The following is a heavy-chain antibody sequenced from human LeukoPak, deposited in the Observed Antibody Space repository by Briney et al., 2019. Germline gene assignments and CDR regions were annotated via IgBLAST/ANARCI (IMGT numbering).Heavy chain of an antibody. V-gene: IGHV4-4*02. Sequence: SGTLSLTCAVSGGSISSSNWWSWIRQPPGKGLEWIGEIYHSGSTNYNPSLKSRVTISVDTSKNQFSLKLSSVTAADTAVYYCARGQQLVPRFDYWGQGTLVTVSS. CDR3: ARGQQLVPRFDY. CDR2: IYHSGST. J-gene: IGHJ4*02. D-gene: IGHD6-13*01. CDR1: GGSISSSNW.